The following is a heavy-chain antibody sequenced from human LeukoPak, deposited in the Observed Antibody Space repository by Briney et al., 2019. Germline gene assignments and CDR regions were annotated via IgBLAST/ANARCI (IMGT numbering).Heavy chain of an antibody. V-gene: IGHV3-7*03. CDR2: IKQDGSEK. Sequence: SGGSPRLSCAASGFTFSSYWMSWVRQAPGKGLEWVANIKQDGSEKYYVDSVKGRFTISRDNAKNSLYLQMNSLRAEDTAVYYCARDPPYYSSSWSSRYYFDYWGQGTLVTVSS. J-gene: IGHJ4*02. D-gene: IGHD6-13*01. CDR3: ARDPPYYSSSWSSRYYFDY. CDR1: GFTFSSYW.